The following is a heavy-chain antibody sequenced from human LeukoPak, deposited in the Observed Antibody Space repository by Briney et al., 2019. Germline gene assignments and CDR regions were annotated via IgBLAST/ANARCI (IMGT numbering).Heavy chain of an antibody. Sequence: GGSLRLSCAASGFTFSNYGMHWVRQAPGKGLEWVALIRYDGSKKDYADSVKGRFTISRDNSKNTLHLQMNSLRAEDTAVYYCARTGDTERFDYWGQGTLVTVSS. CDR2: IRYDGSKK. CDR1: GFTFSNYG. J-gene: IGHJ4*02. D-gene: IGHD5-18*01. V-gene: IGHV3-33*01. CDR3: ARTGDTERFDY.